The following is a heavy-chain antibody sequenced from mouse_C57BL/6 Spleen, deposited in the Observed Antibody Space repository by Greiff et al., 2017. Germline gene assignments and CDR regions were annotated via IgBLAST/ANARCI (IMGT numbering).Heavy chain of an antibody. J-gene: IGHJ4*01. CDR2: IYPGDGDT. CDR3: AKVPQPGAMDY. CDR1: GYAFSSSW. Sequence: VKLQESGPELVKPGASVKISCKASGYAFSSSWMNWVKQRPGKGLEWIGRIYPGDGDTNYNGKFKGKATLTADKSSSTAYMQLSSLTSEDSAVYFCAKVPQPGAMDYWGQGTSVTVSS. V-gene: IGHV1-82*01. D-gene: IGHD2-14*01.